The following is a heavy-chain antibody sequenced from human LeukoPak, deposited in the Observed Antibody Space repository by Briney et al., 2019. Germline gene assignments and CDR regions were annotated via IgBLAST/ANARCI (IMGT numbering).Heavy chain of an antibody. V-gene: IGHV5-51*01. J-gene: IGHJ6*03. CDR1: GYSFTSYW. CDR2: IYPGDSDT. CDR3: ARHSDYDFWSGYYGYMDV. D-gene: IGHD3-3*01. Sequence: GESLKISCKGSGYSFTSYWIGWVRQIPGKGLEWMGIIYPGDSDTRYRPSFKGQVTISADKSISTAYLQWSSLKASDTAMYYCARHSDYDFWSGYYGYMDVWGKGTTVTVSS.